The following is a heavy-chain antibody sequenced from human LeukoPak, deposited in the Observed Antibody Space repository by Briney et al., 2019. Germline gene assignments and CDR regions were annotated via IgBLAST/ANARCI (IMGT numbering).Heavy chain of an antibody. Sequence: GGSLRLSCAASGFTFNSYAMSWVRQAPGKGLEWVSGISGSGGNTYYADSVKGRFTISRDNSKNTLYLQMYSLRAEDTAVYYCAKVEGASKASVYWGQGALVTVSS. CDR3: AKVEGASKASVY. J-gene: IGHJ4*02. CDR1: GFTFNSYA. CDR2: ISGSGGNT. D-gene: IGHD1-1*01. V-gene: IGHV3-23*01.